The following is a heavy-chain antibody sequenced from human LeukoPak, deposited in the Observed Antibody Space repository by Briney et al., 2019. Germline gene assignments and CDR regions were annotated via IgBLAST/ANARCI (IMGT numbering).Heavy chain of an antibody. CDR2: ISSSSSTI. Sequence: GGSLRLSCAASGFTFSGYSMTWVRQAPGKGLEWVSYISSSSSTIYYADSVKGRFTISRDNAKNSLYLQMNSLRAEDTAVYYCTRDILTGSQSRFQHWGQGTLVTVSS. CDR1: GFTFSGYS. D-gene: IGHD3-9*01. J-gene: IGHJ1*01. CDR3: TRDILTGSQSRFQH. V-gene: IGHV3-48*04.